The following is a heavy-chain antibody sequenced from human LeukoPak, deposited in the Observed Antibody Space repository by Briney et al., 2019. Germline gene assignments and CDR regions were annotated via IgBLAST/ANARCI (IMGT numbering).Heavy chain of an antibody. J-gene: IGHJ4*02. CDR2: IRYDGSNK. CDR1: GFTFSNFG. CDR3: AKDDDSSVYYYPDY. V-gene: IGHV3-30*02. Sequence: GGSLRLSCAASGFTFSNFGMHWVRQAPGKGLEWVAFIRYDGSNKYYADSVKGRFTISRDNSKNTLYLQMNSLRAEDTAVYYCAKDDDSSVYYYPDYWGQGSLVTVSS. D-gene: IGHD3-22*01.